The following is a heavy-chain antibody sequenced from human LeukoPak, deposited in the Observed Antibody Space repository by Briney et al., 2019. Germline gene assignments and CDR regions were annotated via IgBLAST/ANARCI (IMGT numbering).Heavy chain of an antibody. Sequence: GGSLRLFCAASGFTFSTYTMNWVRQAPGKGLEWVSSISSSSSYIYYADSVKGRFTISRDNAKNSLYLQMNSLRAEDTAVYCCARGGVFSSGWYVGYWGQGALVSVSS. CDR2: ISSSSSYI. J-gene: IGHJ4*02. V-gene: IGHV3-21*01. D-gene: IGHD6-19*01. CDR3: ARGGVFSSGWYVGY. CDR1: GFTFSTYT.